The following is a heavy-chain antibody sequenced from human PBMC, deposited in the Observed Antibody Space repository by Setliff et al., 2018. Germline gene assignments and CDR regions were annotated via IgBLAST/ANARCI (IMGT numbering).Heavy chain of an antibody. CDR1: GFSLKTTGVG. CDR3: AHTSGGGNSACFDY. V-gene: IGHV2-5*02. CDR2: IYWDDDK. J-gene: IGHJ4*02. Sequence: GSGPTLVNPTQTLTLPCTFSGFSLKTTGVGVGWIRQPPGKAPECLGIIYWDDDKRYSPSLTGRVTITKDTSKNQVVLTMTNMDPVDTATHLCAHTSGGGNSACFDYWGQGVLVTVSS. D-gene: IGHD4-4*01.